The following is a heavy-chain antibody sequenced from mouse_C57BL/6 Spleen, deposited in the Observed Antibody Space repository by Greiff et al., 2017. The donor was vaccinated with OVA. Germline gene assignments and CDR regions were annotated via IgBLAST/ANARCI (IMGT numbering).Heavy chain of an antibody. CDR2: IWSDGST. V-gene: IGHV2-6-1*01. Sequence: VQRVESGPGLVAPSQSLSITCTVSGFSLTSYGVHWVRQPPGKGLEWLVVIWSDGSTTYNSALKSRLSISKDNSKSQVFLKMNSLQTDDTAMYYCARHYCGSSYWYFDVWGTGTTVTVSS. CDR3: ARHYCGSSYWYFDV. D-gene: IGHD1-1*01. J-gene: IGHJ1*03. CDR1: GFSLTSYG.